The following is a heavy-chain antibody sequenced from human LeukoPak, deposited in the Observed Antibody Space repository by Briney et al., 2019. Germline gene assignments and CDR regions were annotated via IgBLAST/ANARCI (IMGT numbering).Heavy chain of an antibody. V-gene: IGHV3-23*01. CDR1: GFTFSTCA. CDR3: SRDSPTFDI. CDR2: ISGSGGST. Sequence: HPGGSLRLSCAASGFTFSTCAMSWVRQAPGKGLEWVSAISGSGGSTYYADSVKGRFTISRDNSKNTLYLQMNSLRAEDTAIYYCSRDSPTFDIWGQGTMVTVSS. J-gene: IGHJ3*02.